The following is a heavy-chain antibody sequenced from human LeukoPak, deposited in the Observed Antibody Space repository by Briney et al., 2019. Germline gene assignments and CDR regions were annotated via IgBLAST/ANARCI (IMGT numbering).Heavy chain of an antibody. CDR3: ARARYCSGGSCYRVNWFDP. D-gene: IGHD2-15*01. CDR2: IIPIFDIA. Sequence: ASVKVSCKASGGTFSSYAISWVRQAPGQGLEWMGRIIPIFDIANYAQKFQGRVTITADKSTSTAYMELSSLRSEDTAVYYCARARYCSGGSCYRVNWFDPWGQGTLVTVSS. J-gene: IGHJ5*02. V-gene: IGHV1-69*04. CDR1: GGTFSSYA.